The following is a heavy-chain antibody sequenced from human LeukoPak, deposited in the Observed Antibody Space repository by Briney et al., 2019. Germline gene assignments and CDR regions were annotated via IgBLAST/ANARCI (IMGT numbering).Heavy chain of an antibody. Sequence: PSETLSLTCAVYGGSFSGYYWSWIRQPPGKGLEWIGEINHSGSTNYNPSLKSRVTISVDTSKNQFSLKLSSVTAADTAVYYCARGKIRIAVAGRIDYWGQGTLVTVSS. D-gene: IGHD6-19*01. CDR2: INHSGST. CDR1: GGSFSGYY. J-gene: IGHJ4*02. V-gene: IGHV4-34*01. CDR3: ARGKIRIAVAGRIDY.